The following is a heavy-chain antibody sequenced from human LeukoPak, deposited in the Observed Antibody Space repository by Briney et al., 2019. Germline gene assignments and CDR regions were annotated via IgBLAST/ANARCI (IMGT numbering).Heavy chain of an antibody. CDR3: ARGEGVAARQSWFDP. CDR2: ISAYNGNT. J-gene: IGHJ5*02. V-gene: IGHV1-18*01. D-gene: IGHD6-6*01. CDR1: GYTFTSYG. Sequence: AASVKVSCKASGYTFTSYGISWVRQAPGQGLEWMGWISAYNGNTNYAQKLQGRVTMTTDTSTSTAYMELRSLRSDDTAVYYCARGEGVAARQSWFDPWGQGTLVTVSS.